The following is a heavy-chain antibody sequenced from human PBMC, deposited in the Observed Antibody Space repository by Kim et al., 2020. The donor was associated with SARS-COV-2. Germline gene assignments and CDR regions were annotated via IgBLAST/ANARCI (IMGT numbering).Heavy chain of an antibody. CDR2: ISANGKII. J-gene: IGHJ5*02. Sequence: GVSLRLSCVVSGFTFSDFSMNWLRQAPGKGLEWLSYISANGKIIYNADSVKGRFTVSRDNAQNSLFLQMISLRDEDTAMYYCARGPREGDRGWFDPWGQGTLVSVSS. D-gene: IGHD3-10*01. V-gene: IGHV3-48*02. CDR1: GFTFSDFS. CDR3: ARGPREGDRGWFDP.